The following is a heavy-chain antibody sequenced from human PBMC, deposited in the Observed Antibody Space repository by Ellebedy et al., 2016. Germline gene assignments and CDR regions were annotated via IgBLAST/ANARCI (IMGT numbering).Heavy chain of an antibody. V-gene: IGHV1-2*02. CDR1: GYIFTGYY. Sequence: ASVKVSCXASGYIFTGYYMHWVRQAPGQGLEWMGWINPNSGGTNFAQNFQGRVTMTRDTSISTAYMELSRLRSDDTAVYYCARDYDPTNYYYMDVWGKGTTVSVSS. CDR2: INPNSGGT. J-gene: IGHJ6*03. CDR3: ARDYDPTNYYYMDV. D-gene: IGHD3-16*01.